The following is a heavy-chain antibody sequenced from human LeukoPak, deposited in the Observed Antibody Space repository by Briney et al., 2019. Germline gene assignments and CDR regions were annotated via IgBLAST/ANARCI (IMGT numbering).Heavy chain of an antibody. CDR3: ARDPAAGRLRD. D-gene: IGHD1-14*01. CDR1: AFTVGGTF. CDR2: IHSDGTT. V-gene: IGHV3-53*01. J-gene: IGHJ4*02. Sequence: GGSLRLPRVVSAFTVGGTFLSWVRQAPGKGLEWVCIIHSDGTTDYADSVKGRFTISRDSSQNMLYLQMNSLRDEDTAVYYCARDPAAGRLRDWGQGTLVTASS.